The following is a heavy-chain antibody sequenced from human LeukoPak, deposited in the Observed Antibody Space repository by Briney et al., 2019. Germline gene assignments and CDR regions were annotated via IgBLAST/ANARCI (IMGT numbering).Heavy chain of an antibody. CDR1: GFTFSSYS. Sequence: GGSLRLSCAASGFTFSSYSMDWVRQAPGKGLEWVSGICSSSSYIYYADSVKGRFTISRDNAKNSLYLQMNSLRAEDTAVYYCAGAPSTVVPAAILPDFDYWGQGTLVTVSS. D-gene: IGHD2-2*02. V-gene: IGHV3-21*01. CDR3: AGAPSTVVPAAILPDFDY. J-gene: IGHJ4*02. CDR2: ICSSSSYI.